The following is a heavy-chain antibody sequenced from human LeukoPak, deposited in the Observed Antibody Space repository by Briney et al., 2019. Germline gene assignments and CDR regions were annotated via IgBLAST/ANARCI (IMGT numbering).Heavy chain of an antibody. CDR1: GFTFSSYA. J-gene: IGHJ4*02. D-gene: IGHD1-1*01. CDR2: ISYDGSNK. Sequence: PGRSLRLSCAASGFTFSSYAMHWVRQAPGKGLEGVAVISYDGSNKYYADSVKGRFTISRDNSKNTLYLQMNSLRAEAPDVYAGASHDAYWGQGTLVTVSS. CDR3: ASHDAY. V-gene: IGHV3-30-3*01.